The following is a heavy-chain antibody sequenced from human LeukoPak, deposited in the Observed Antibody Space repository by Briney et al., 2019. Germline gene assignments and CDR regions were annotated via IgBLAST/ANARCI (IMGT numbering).Heavy chain of an antibody. Sequence: TGGSLRLSCAASGFTFSSYAMSWVRQAPGKGLEWVSAISGSGGSTYYADSVKGRFTISRDNAKNSLYLQMNSLRAEDTAVYCCVGLKISYGPIRGVDYWGQGTLVTVSS. CDR1: GFTFSSYA. CDR2: ISGSGGST. CDR3: VGLKISYGPIRGVDY. V-gene: IGHV3-23*01. J-gene: IGHJ4*02. D-gene: IGHD5-18*01.